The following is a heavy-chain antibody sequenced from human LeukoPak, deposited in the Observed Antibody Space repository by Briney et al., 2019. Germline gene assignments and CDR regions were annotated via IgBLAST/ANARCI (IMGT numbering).Heavy chain of an antibody. J-gene: IGHJ6*03. D-gene: IGHD3-10*01. CDR3: ARIFGEPYYYMDV. Sequence: GGSLRLSCAASGFTFSSYWIGWVRQMPGKGLEWMGIIYPGDSDTRCSPSFQGQVTISADKSISTAYLQWSSLKASDTAMYYCARIFGEPYYYMDVWGKGTTVTISS. CDR2: IYPGDSDT. V-gene: IGHV5-51*01. CDR1: GFTFSSYW.